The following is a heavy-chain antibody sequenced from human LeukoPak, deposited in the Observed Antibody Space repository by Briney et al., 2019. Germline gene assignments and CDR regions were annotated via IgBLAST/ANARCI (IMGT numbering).Heavy chain of an antibody. V-gene: IGHV4-38-2*01. CDR1: GYSISRDYY. J-gene: IGHJ4*02. CDR3: ARHKDWWLRYFDY. D-gene: IGHD5-12*01. Sequence: SETLSLTCAVSGYSISRDYYWGWIRQPPGKGLEWIGSIYHSGSTYYNPSLESRVTISLDTSKNQFSLKLSSVTAADTAVYYCARHKDWWLRYFDYWGQGTLVTVSS. CDR2: IYHSGST.